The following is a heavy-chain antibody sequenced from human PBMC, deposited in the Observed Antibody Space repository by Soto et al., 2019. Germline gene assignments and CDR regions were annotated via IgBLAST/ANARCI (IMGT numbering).Heavy chain of an antibody. V-gene: IGHV1-18*01. D-gene: IGHD6-19*01. J-gene: IGHJ5*02. Sequence: QVQLVQSGAEVKKPGASVKVSCKASGYTFTSYGSSWVRQAPGHGLEWMGWISAYNGNTNYAQKLQGRVTMTTDTSTSTAYMELRSLTSDATAVYYCARELRSVAGQNWFDPWGQGTLVTVSS. CDR1: GYTFTSYG. CDR3: ARELRSVAGQNWFDP. CDR2: ISAYNGNT.